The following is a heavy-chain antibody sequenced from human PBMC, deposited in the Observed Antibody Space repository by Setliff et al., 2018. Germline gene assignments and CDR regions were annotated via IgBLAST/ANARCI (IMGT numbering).Heavy chain of an antibody. J-gene: IGHJ4*02. D-gene: IGHD3-10*01. V-gene: IGHV4-39*07. CDR2: IYYTGTT. CDR3: AREVLDYDSGTRGYFGY. Sequence: PSETLSLTCTVSGGSISSSSYYWGWIRQPPGKGLEWIGTIYYTGTTYYNPSLKSRVTISIDTSTNQVSLKVNSVTAADTALYYCAREVLDYDSGTRGYFGYWGQGILVTVSS. CDR1: GGSISSSSYY.